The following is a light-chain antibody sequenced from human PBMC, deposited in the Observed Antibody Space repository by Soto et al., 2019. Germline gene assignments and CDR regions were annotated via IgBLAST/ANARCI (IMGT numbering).Light chain of an antibody. V-gene: IGKV3-15*01. CDR1: QSVSSN. J-gene: IGKJ5*01. CDR2: SAS. CDR3: QQYNNWPPIT. Sequence: EIVLTQSPSTLSVSPGERATLSCRASQSVSSNLAWYQQKPGQAPRLLIYSASSRATGIPARFSGSGSGTEFTLTISSLQSEDFAVYYCQQYNNWPPITFGQGTRLEIK.